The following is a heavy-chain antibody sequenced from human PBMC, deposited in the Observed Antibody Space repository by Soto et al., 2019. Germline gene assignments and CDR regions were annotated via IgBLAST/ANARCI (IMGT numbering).Heavy chain of an antibody. V-gene: IGHV3-11*03. CDR2: ISSSSSYT. Sequence: GGSLRLSCAASGFTFIDYYMSWILQAPGKGLEWVSYISSSSSYTNYADSVKGRFTISRDNAKNSLYLQMNSLRAEDTAVYYCARWTPRTVTTVRVRYGMDVWGHGTTVTVSS. D-gene: IGHD4-17*01. CDR1: GFTFIDYY. J-gene: IGHJ6*02. CDR3: ARWTPRTVTTVRVRYGMDV.